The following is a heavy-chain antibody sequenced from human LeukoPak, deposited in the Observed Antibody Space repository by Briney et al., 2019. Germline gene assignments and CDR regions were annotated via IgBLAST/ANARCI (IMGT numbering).Heavy chain of an antibody. CDR3: ARRTDYGDQTRGNWFDP. D-gene: IGHD4-17*01. CDR2: IYYSGST. J-gene: IGHJ5*02. CDR1: GGSISSGGYY. Sequence: SETLSLTCTVSGGSISSGGYYWSWIRQHPGKGLEWIGYIYYSGSTYYNPSLKSRVTISVDTSKNQFSLRLSSVTAADTAVYYCARRTDYGDQTRGNWFDPWGQGTLVTVSS. V-gene: IGHV4-31*03.